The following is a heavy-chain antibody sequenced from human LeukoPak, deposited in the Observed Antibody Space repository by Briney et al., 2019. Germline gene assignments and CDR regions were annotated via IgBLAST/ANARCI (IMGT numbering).Heavy chain of an antibody. D-gene: IGHD2/OR15-2a*01. V-gene: IGHV3-23*01. CDR2: ISATGDGT. J-gene: IGHJ4*02. CDR1: GLTISKFA. Sequence: GGSLRLSRAASGLTISKFAMGCVRQAPGKGLEWVSSISATGDGTYYADSVKGRFTISRDNSKRTLFLLLNTPRPEDTAGYYFSRVARKGSQDFEFDHWGQGIRVTVSS. CDR3: SRVARKGSQDFEFDH.